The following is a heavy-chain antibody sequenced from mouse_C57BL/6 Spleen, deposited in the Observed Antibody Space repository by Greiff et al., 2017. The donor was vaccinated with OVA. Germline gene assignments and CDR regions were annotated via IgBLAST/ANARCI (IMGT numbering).Heavy chain of an antibody. CDR3: ARGILGSSYNWFAY. D-gene: IGHD1-1*01. J-gene: IGHJ3*01. CDR2: ISSGGSYT. Sequence: EVHLVESGGDLVKPGGSLKLSCAASGFTFSSYGMSWVRQTPDKRLEWVATISSGGSYTYYPDSVKGRFTISRDNAKNTLYLQMSSLKSEDTAMYYCARGILGSSYNWFAYWGQGTLVTVSA. V-gene: IGHV5-6*01. CDR1: GFTFSSYG.